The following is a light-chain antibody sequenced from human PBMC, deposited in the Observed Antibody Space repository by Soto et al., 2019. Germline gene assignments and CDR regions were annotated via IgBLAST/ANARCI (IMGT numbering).Light chain of an antibody. Sequence: AIQLTQSPSSLSASVGDRVAITCRASQALRTALGWYQQRPRKVPKLLIYAASTLQSGVPSRFSGSGSGTDFTLTISSLQPEDFATYYCLLDFRYFRAFGQETKVEIK. V-gene: IGKV1-6*01. J-gene: IGKJ1*01. CDR2: AAS. CDR1: QALRTA. CDR3: LLDFRYFRA.